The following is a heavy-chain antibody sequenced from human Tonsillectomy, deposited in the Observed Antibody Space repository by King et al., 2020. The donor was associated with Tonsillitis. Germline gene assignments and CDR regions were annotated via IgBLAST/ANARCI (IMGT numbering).Heavy chain of an antibody. D-gene: IGHD1-14*01. J-gene: IGHJ4*02. V-gene: IGHV3-21*01. CDR2: ISSSSIYI. CDR3: ARDIRPPYYFDY. Sequence: VQLVESGGGLVKPGESLRLSCAASGFTFSSYSMNWVRQAPGKGLEWVSSISSSSIYIYYADSVKGRFTISRDNAKNSLSLQMNSLRAEDTAVYHCARDIRPPYYFDYWGQGTLVTVSS. CDR1: GFTFSSYS.